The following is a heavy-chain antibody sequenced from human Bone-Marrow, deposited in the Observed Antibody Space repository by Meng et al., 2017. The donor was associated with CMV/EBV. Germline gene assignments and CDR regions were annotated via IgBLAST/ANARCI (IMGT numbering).Heavy chain of an antibody. CDR1: GGSISSSNYY. D-gene: IGHD1-1*01. J-gene: IGHJ3*02. Sequence: SETLSLTCTVSGGSISSSNYYWGWIRQPPGKGLEWIGSTYYSGSTYYNPSLKGRVTISVDTSNNQLSLKVNSVTAADAAVYYCAREVVSGTTHAFDIWGQGTRVTVSS. V-gene: IGHV4-39*07. CDR3: AREVVSGTTHAFDI. CDR2: TYYSGST.